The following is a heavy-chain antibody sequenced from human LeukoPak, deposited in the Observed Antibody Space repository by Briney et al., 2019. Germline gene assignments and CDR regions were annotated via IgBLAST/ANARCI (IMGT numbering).Heavy chain of an antibody. V-gene: IGHV3-23*01. CDR2: IRSSGDST. Sequence: GGSLRLSCSASGFTFSTYAMYWVRQAPGKGLEWVSGIRSSGDSTYYADSVKGRFTVSRDNSKNTLYLQMNNLRAEDTAVYYCARGGPATTIDYWGRGTLVTVSS. D-gene: IGHD1-1*01. J-gene: IGHJ4*02. CDR1: GFTFSTYA. CDR3: ARGGPATTIDY.